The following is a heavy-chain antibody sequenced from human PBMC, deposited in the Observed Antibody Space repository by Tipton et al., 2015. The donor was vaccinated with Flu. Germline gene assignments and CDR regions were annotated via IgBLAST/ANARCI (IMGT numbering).Heavy chain of an antibody. CDR1: GFTFSSYW. D-gene: IGHD3-3*01. V-gene: IGHV3-74*01. J-gene: IGHJ5*02. CDR3: AREVEITIFGVVNSNWSDP. Sequence: SLRLSCAASGFTFSSYWMHWVRQAPGKGLVWVSRINSDGSSTSYADSVKGRFTISRDNAKNTLYLQMNSLRAEDTAVYYCAREVEITIFGVVNSNWSDPWGQGTLVTVSS. CDR2: INSDGSST.